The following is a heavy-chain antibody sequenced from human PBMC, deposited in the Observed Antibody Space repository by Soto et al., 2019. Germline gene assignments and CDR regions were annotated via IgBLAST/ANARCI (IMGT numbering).Heavy chain of an antibody. J-gene: IGHJ6*02. CDR2: IISKKYGGTP. V-gene: IGHV3-49*05. CDR3: SRLTPERYSADDSPMDV. CDR1: GFAFGAFA. Sequence: EVQLVESGGGLVKPGWSLRLSCITSGFAFGAFAMTWFRQAPGKGLEWVGFIISKKYGGTPQYAASVTGRFSISRDESKRIAYLQMNNLKTDDTAVYYCSRLTPERYSADDSPMDVWGQGTRVTVSS. D-gene: IGHD5-12*01.